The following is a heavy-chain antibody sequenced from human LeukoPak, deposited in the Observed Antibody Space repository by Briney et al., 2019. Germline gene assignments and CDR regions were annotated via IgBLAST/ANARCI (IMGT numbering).Heavy chain of an antibody. J-gene: IGHJ1*01. Sequence: PGGSLRLSCAASGFTFSSYAMSWVRQAPGKGLEWVSTISGGDDSTYYADSVKGRFTISRDNSKNTLYLQMNSLRAEDTALYYCAKGLIIGDYWNFFQHWGQGTLVTVSS. CDR1: GFTFSSYA. D-gene: IGHD4-17*01. V-gene: IGHV3-23*01. CDR3: AKGLIIGDYWNFFQH. CDR2: ISGGDDST.